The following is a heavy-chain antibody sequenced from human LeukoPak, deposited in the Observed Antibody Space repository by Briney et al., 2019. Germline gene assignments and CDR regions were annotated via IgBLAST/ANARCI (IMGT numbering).Heavy chain of an antibody. D-gene: IGHD6-19*01. Sequence: SETLSLTCTVSGGSISSSSYYWGWIRQPPGKGLEWIGSIYYSGNTYYNPSLKSRVTTSVDTSKNQFSLKLSSVTAADTAVYFCARGTAVAGTWGQGTLVTVSS. CDR3: ARGTAVAGT. CDR2: IYYSGNT. CDR1: GGSISSSSYY. J-gene: IGHJ5*02. V-gene: IGHV4-39*07.